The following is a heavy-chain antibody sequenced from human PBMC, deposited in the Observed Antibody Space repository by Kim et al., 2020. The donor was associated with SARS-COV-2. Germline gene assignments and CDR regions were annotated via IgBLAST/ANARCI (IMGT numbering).Heavy chain of an antibody. CDR1: GFTFSSYA. CDR2: ISGSGGST. Sequence: GGSLRLSCAASGFTFSSYAMSWVRQAPGKGLEWVSGISGSGGSTYYADSVKGRFTISRDNSKNTLYLQMNSLRAEDTAVYYCGKTSSSLFDYYYYYIDVGGKWPTVTVSS. V-gene: IGHV3-23*01. J-gene: IGHJ6*03. CDR3: GKTSSSLFDYYYYYIDV. D-gene: IGHD6-6*01.